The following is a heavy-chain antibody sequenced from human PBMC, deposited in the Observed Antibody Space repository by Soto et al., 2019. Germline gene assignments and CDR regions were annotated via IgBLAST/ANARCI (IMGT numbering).Heavy chain of an antibody. CDR2: IYYSGST. CDR1: GGSISSYY. D-gene: IGHD3-22*01. J-gene: IGHJ4*02. V-gene: IGHV4-59*01. Sequence: QVQLQESGPGLVKPSETLSLTCTVSGGSISSYYWSWIRQPPGKGLEWIGYIYYSGSTNYNPSLKSRGAISVDTSKNQFSLKLSSVTAADTAVYYCASLSGSSGYLDYWGQGTLVTVAS. CDR3: ASLSGSSGYLDY.